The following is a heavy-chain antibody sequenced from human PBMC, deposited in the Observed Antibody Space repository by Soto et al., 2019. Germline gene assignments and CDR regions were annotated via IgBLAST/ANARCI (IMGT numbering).Heavy chain of an antibody. CDR2: ISSSSSTI. CDR1: GFTFSSYS. D-gene: IGHD2-2*01. J-gene: IGHJ6*03. CDR3: AREPIVVVPAAWFSGYMDV. Sequence: EVQLVESGGGLVQPGGSLRLSCAASGFTFSSYSMNWVRQAPGKGLEWVSYISSSSSTIYYADSVKGRFTISRDNVKNSLYLQMNSLRAEDTAVYYCAREPIVVVPAAWFSGYMDVWGKGTTVTVSS. V-gene: IGHV3-48*01.